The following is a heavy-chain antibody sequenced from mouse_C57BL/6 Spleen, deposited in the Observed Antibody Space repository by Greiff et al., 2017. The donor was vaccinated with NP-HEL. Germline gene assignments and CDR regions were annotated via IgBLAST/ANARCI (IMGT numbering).Heavy chain of an antibody. V-gene: IGHV1-69*01. J-gene: IGHJ1*03. CDR2: IDPSDSYT. CDR3: ARWYGNHWYFDV. D-gene: IGHD2-10*02. CDR1: GYTFTSYW. Sequence: QVQLKQPGAELVMPGASVKLSCKASGYTFTSYWMHWVKQRPGQGLEWIGEIDPSDSYTNYNQKFKGKSTLTVDKSSSTAYMQLSSLTSEDSAVYYCARWYGNHWYFDVWGTGTTVTVSS.